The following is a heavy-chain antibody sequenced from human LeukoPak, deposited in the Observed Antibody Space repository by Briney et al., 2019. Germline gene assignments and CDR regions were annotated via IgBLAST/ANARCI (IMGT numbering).Heavy chain of an antibody. D-gene: IGHD6-19*01. CDR2: ISSDGNNK. Sequence: GGSLRLSCAASGFTFSSYAMHWVRQAPGKGLEWVAVISSDGNNKYYADSVKGRFTISRDNSKNTLYLQMNSLRAEDTAVYYCAKDMVRYSSGWCDYWGQGTLVTVSS. CDR3: AKDMVRYSSGWCDY. V-gene: IGHV3-30-3*01. CDR1: GFTFSSYA. J-gene: IGHJ4*02.